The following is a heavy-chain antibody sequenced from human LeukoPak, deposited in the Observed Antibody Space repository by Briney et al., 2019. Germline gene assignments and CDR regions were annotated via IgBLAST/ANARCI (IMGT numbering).Heavy chain of an antibody. V-gene: IGHV3-30-3*01. J-gene: IGHJ4*02. CDR2: ISYDGSNK. CDR3: ARDLRWEYYFDY. CDR1: GFTFSGYA. D-gene: IGHD4-23*01. Sequence: PGGSLRLSCAASGFTFSGYAMHWVRQAPGKGLEWVAVISYDGSNKYYADSVKGRFTISRDNSKNTLYLQMNSLRAEDTAVYYCARDLRWEYYFDYWGQGTLVTVSS.